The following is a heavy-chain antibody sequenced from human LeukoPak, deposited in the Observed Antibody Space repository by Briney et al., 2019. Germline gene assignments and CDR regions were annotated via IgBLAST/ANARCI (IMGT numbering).Heavy chain of an antibody. J-gene: IGHJ4*02. Sequence: GSLGLSCAASGFTFRNYAMSWVRQAPGKGQAWVSVITDNGATTFYADSVKGRFTISRDNSKNTLYLQMNSLSAEDSAIYYCAKLWRGSYPRYFDYWGQGALVTVSS. CDR3: AKLWRGSYPRYFDY. CDR1: GFTFRNYA. CDR2: ITDNGATT. D-gene: IGHD5-18*01. V-gene: IGHV3-23*01.